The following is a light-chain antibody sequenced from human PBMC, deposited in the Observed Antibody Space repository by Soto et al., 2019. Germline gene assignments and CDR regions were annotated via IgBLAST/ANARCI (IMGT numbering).Light chain of an antibody. V-gene: IGKV1-33*01. Sequence: DIQLTQSPSSLSASVGDRVTITCQASQGINNYLNWYQQKSGKPPKLLIYDAYNLEAGVPSRFRGSGSGADFILSISSLQPHDVATYYCQQYESLPPRFGPGTTVEIK. CDR3: QQYESLPPR. CDR2: DAY. J-gene: IGKJ3*01. CDR1: QGINNY.